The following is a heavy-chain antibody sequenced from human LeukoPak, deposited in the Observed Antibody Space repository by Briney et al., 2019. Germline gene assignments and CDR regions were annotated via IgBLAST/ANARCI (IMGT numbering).Heavy chain of an antibody. D-gene: IGHD6-13*01. Sequence: ASVKVSCKASGYTFTSYDINWVRQATGQGPEWMGWMNPNSGNTGYAQKFQGRVTITRNTSISTAYMELSSLRSEDTAVYYCARFIAAAGWFDPWGQGTLVTVSS. CDR1: GYTFTSYD. CDR3: ARFIAAAGWFDP. CDR2: MNPNSGNT. J-gene: IGHJ5*02. V-gene: IGHV1-8*03.